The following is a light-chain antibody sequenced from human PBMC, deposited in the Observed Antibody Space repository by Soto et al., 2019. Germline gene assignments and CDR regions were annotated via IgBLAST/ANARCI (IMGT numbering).Light chain of an antibody. CDR3: QQYVASPPSWT. V-gene: IGKV3-20*01. CDR1: QSVSSGY. J-gene: IGKJ1*01. Sequence: EIVLTQSPGTLSLSPGERATLSCRSSQSVSSGYLAWYQQKPGQAPRLLIFRAFNRATGIPDRFSGSGSGTDFTLTISRLEPEEFAVYYCQQYVASPPSWTFGQGTKVEIK. CDR2: RAF.